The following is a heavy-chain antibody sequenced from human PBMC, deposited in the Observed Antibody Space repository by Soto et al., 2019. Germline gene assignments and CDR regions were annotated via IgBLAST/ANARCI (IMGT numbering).Heavy chain of an antibody. CDR2: IYWDDDK. D-gene: IGHD2-21*02. CDR1: GFSLSTSGVG. Sequence: QITLKESGPTLVKPTQTLTLTCTFSGFSLSTSGVGVGWIRQPPGKALEWLALIYWDDDKRYSPSLKSRLTITNDTSKNQVVLTMTNMDPVDTATYYCAHGPGGNSYFDYWGQGTLVTVSS. CDR3: AHGPGGNSYFDY. J-gene: IGHJ4*02. V-gene: IGHV2-5*02.